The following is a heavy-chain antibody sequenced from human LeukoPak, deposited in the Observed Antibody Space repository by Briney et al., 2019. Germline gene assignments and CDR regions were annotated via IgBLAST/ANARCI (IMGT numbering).Heavy chain of an antibody. CDR3: ARHVRQAYNYIDY. J-gene: IGHJ4*01. CDR1: GGSMSGYY. Sequence: PSETLSLTCTVSGGSMSGYYWSWIRQPPGTGLEWIGYIYYDGSTNSHPSLKSRVTMSVDTSKNQFSLKFTSVIAADAAVYFCARHVRQAYNYIDYWGGGPLVTVSS. D-gene: IGHD5-24*01. CDR2: IYYDGST. V-gene: IGHV4-59*08.